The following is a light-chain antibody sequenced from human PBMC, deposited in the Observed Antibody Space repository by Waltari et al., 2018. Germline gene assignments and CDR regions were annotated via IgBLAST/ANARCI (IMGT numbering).Light chain of an antibody. Sequence: SYVVTQPPSVSVAPGETATITCGGDNIGTYGVHWYQQKEGQAPALVIVYDRDRPSGVPDRFSGSNSGNTATLTISRVEAGDEARYYCHVWHPHVDPGVFGTGTEVTVL. CDR3: HVWHPHVDPGV. J-gene: IGLJ1*01. CDR2: YDR. V-gene: IGLV3-21*04. CDR1: NIGTYG.